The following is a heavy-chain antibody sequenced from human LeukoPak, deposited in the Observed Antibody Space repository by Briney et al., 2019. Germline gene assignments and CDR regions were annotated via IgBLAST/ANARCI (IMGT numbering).Heavy chain of an antibody. CDR1: GGTFSSYA. V-gene: IGHV1-69*13. CDR2: IIPIFGTA. Sequence: EASVKVSCKASGGTFSSYAISWVRQAPGQGLEWMGRIIPIFGTANYAQKFQGRVTITADESTSTAYMELSSLRSEDTAVYYCARDPDIVVVPAAQRFDPWGQGTLVTVSS. CDR3: ARDPDIVVVPAAQRFDP. D-gene: IGHD2-2*01. J-gene: IGHJ5*02.